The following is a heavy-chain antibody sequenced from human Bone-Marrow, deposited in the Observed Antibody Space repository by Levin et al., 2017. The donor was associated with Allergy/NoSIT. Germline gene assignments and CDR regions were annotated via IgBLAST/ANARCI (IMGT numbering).Heavy chain of an antibody. CDR2: TYSGGTT. CDR1: GFVVSRNH. CDR3: ARDNFDTPGELDH. V-gene: IGHV3-53*01. J-gene: IGHJ4*02. Sequence: GGSLRLSCAASGFVVSRNHMSWVRQAPGKGLEWLSVTYSGGTTYFRDSVKGRFTIARDNSKHTLYLQMKSLRAEDTAIYYCARDNFDTPGELDHWGQGTLVTVSS. D-gene: IGHD1-20*01.